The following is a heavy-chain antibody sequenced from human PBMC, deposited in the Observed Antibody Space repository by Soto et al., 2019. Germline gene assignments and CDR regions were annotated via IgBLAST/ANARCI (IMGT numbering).Heavy chain of an antibody. Sequence: GASVKVSCEASGYTFTSYGISWVRQAPGQGLEWMGWISAYNGNTNYAQKLQGRVTMTTDTSTSTAYMELSSLRSEDTAVYYCAAAYDFWSGYPQPHYYYYGMDVWGQGTTVTVSS. J-gene: IGHJ6*02. D-gene: IGHD3-3*01. V-gene: IGHV1-18*01. CDR2: ISAYNGNT. CDR3: AAAYDFWSGYPQPHYYYYGMDV. CDR1: GYTFTSYG.